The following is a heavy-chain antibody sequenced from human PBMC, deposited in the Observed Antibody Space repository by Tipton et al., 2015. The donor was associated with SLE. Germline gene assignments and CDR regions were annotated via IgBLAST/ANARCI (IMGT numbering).Heavy chain of an antibody. D-gene: IGHD6-13*01. V-gene: IGHV5-51*01. J-gene: IGHJ3*02. Sequence: QLVQSGAEVKKPGESLKISCKGSGYRFTSYWIGWVRQMPGKGLEWMGIIYPGDSDTRYSPSFQGQVTISADKSISTAYLQWSSLKASDTAMYYCARHTQTYSSSEGGFDIWGQGTMVTVSS. CDR3: ARHTQTYSSSEGGFDI. CDR1: GYRFTSYW. CDR2: IYPGDSDT.